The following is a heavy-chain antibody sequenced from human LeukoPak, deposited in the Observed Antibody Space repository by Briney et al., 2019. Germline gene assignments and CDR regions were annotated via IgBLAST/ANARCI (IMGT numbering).Heavy chain of an antibody. V-gene: IGHV1-18*01. J-gene: IGHJ4*02. CDR3: ARDFGYGYGPVDY. CDR2: ISANNGHT. D-gene: IGHD5-18*01. CDR1: GYSFISSG. Sequence: GASVKVSCKASGYSFISSGITWLRQAPGQGLEWMGWISANNGHTEYAQNFEGRVSMTTETSTSTAYMELTSLRSDDTGVYYCARDFGYGYGPVDYWGQGTLVTVSS.